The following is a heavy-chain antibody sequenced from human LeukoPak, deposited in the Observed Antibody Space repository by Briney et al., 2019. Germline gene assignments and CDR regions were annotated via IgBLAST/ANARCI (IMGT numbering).Heavy chain of an antibody. J-gene: IGHJ4*02. CDR1: GYTFTGYY. Sequence: ASVKVSCKASGYTFTGYYMHWVRQAPGQGLEWMGWINPNSGGTNYAQKFQGRVTMTRDTSISTAYMELSRLRSDDTAVYYCARGGATYYYDSSALQFDYWGQGTLVTVSS. CDR3: ARGGATYYYDSSALQFDY. V-gene: IGHV1-2*02. D-gene: IGHD3-22*01. CDR2: INPNSGGT.